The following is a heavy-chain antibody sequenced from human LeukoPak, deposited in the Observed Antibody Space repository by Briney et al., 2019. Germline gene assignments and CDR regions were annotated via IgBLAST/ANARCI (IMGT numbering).Heavy chain of an antibody. CDR2: IDWNSGRI. D-gene: IGHD4-17*01. J-gene: IGHJ6*02. CDR3: AKEGGGTTVTTGGDYGMDV. V-gene: IGHV3-9*01. CDR1: GFTIHDHA. Sequence: GGSLRLSCVGSGFTIHDHAMHWVRQAPGKGLEWVSGIDWNSGRIGYADSVKGRFTISRGNFKNTLYLQMNSLRAEDTAVYYCAKEGGGTTVTTGGDYGMDVWGQGTTVTVSS.